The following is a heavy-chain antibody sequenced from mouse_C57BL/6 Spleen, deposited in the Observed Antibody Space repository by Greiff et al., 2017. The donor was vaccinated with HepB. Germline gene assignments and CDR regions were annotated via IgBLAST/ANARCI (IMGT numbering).Heavy chain of an antibody. J-gene: IGHJ2*01. CDR3: SYDYDYFDY. CDR2: IHPNSGST. D-gene: IGHD2-4*01. V-gene: IGHV1-64*01. Sequence: QVQLQQPGAELVKPGASVKLSCKASGYTFTSYWMHWVKQRPGQGLEWIGIIHPNSGSTNYNEKFKSKATLTVDKSSSTAYMQLSSLTSEDSAVYDCSYDYDYFDYWGQGTTLTVSS. CDR1: GYTFTSYW.